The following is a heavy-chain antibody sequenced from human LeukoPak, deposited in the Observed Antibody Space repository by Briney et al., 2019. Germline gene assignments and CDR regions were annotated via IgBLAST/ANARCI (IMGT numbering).Heavy chain of an antibody. J-gene: IGHJ5*02. D-gene: IGHD3-10*01. V-gene: IGHV3-74*01. CDR3: AKDLENYGSGRKFDP. CDR2: INSDGSST. CDR1: GFTFSSYW. Sequence: GGSLRLSCAASGFTFSSYWMHWVRQAPGKGLVWVSRINSDGSSTSYADSVKGRFTISRDNAKNSLYLQMNSLRAEDTALYYCAKDLENYGSGRKFDPWGQGTLVTVSS.